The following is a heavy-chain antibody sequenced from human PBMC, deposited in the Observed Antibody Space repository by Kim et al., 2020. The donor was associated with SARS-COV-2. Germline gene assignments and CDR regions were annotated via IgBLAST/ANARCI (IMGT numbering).Heavy chain of an antibody. CDR3: AKSDWFDP. CDR2: ITYDGSDT. V-gene: IGHV3-74*01. Sequence: GGSLRLSCAASGFTFSGYWMPWVRQAPGKGLVWVSRITYDGSDTSYAAFVKGRFTITKDNAKNTLYLQMNSLRAEDTAVYYCAKSDWFDPWGEGTLVTVS. CDR1: GFTFSGYW. J-gene: IGHJ5*02.